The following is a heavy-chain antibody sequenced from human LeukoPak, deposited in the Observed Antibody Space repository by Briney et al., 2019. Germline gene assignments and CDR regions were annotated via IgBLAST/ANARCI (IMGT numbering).Heavy chain of an antibody. D-gene: IGHD3-10*01. CDR1: AFTFSSYW. J-gene: IGHJ4*02. CDR2: IKDDGSEK. CDR3: ARDKLWFGERTAAGY. V-gene: IGHV3-7*01. Sequence: GGSLRLSCAGSAFTFSSYWMSWVRQAPGKGPEWVANIKDDGSEKYYLDSVKGRFTISRDNAKNSLYLQMNSLRAEDTAVYYCARDKLWFGERTAAGYWGQGTLVAVSS.